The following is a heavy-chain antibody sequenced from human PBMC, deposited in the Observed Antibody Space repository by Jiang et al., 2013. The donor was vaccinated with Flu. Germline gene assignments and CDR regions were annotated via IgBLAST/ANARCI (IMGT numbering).Heavy chain of an antibody. D-gene: IGHD4-17*01. V-gene: IGHV5-51*01. CDR2: IHARDSNT. Sequence: SGAEVKKPGESLKISCEGSGYSFSNYWIGWVRQMPGKGLEWMGIIHARDSNTKYNPSFQGQVTISVDKSINTAYLQWSSLKASDTAMYYCARAKNGDFFFDYCGQGTLVTVSS. J-gene: IGHJ4*02. CDR3: ARAKNGDFFFDY. CDR1: GYSFSNYW.